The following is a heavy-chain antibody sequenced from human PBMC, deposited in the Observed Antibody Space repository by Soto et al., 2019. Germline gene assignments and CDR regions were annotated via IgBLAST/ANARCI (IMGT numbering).Heavy chain of an antibody. V-gene: IGHV4-59*01. J-gene: IGHJ3*02. CDR2: IYYSGST. Sequence: ETLSLTCTVSGGSISSYYWSWIRQPPGKGLEWIGYIYYSGSTNYNPSLKSRVTISVDTSKNQFSLKLSSVTAADTAVYYCAGFTYYDILTGYRAAFVIWGQGTMVTVSS. CDR1: GGSISSYY. CDR3: AGFTYYDILTGYRAAFVI. D-gene: IGHD3-9*01.